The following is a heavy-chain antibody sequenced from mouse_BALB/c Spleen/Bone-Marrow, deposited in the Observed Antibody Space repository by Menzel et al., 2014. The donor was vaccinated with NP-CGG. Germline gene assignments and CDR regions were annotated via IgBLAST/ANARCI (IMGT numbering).Heavy chain of an antibody. Sequence: VKLVESGAELVRPGTSVKVSCKASGYAFTTYLIEWVKQRPGQGLEWIGVINPGSGDTHYNEKFKDKATLTADKSSSTAYMQLSSLTSDDSAVHFCARNANWLFTYWGQGTLVTVSA. V-gene: IGHV1-54*03. CDR1: GYAFTTYL. D-gene: IGHD4-1*02. J-gene: IGHJ3*01. CDR2: INPGSGDT. CDR3: ARNANWLFTY.